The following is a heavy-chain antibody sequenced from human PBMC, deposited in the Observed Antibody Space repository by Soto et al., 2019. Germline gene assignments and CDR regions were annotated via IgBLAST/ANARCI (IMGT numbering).Heavy chain of an antibody. V-gene: IGHV3-30-3*01. D-gene: IGHD6-13*01. CDR1: GFTFSSYA. Sequence: GGSLRLSCAASGFTFSSYAMHWVRHAPGKGLEWVAVISYDGSNKYYADSVKGRFTISRDNSKNTLYLQMNSLRAEDTAVYYCARDEFLSGSSWTYYYYYYGMDVWGQGTTVTVSS. J-gene: IGHJ6*02. CDR3: ARDEFLSGSSWTYYYYYYGMDV. CDR2: ISYDGSNK.